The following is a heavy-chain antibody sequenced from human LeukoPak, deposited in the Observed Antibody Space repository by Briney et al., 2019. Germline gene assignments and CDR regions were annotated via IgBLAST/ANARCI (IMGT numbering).Heavy chain of an antibody. V-gene: IGHV1-69*13. J-gene: IGHJ3*02. CDR2: IIPIFGTA. CDR3: AGEYDSSGYYLNAFDI. Sequence: GASVKVSCKASGGTFSSYAISWVRQAPGQGLEWMGGIIPIFGTANYAQKFQGRVTITADESTSTAYMELSSLRSEDTAVYHCAGEYDSSGYYLNAFDIWGQGTMVTVSS. CDR1: GGTFSSYA. D-gene: IGHD3-22*01.